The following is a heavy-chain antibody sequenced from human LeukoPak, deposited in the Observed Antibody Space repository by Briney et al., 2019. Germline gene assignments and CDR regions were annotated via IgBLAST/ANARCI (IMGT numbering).Heavy chain of an antibody. J-gene: IGHJ6*03. CDR2: INSDGSST. Sequence: GGSLRLSCAASGFTFSSYWMHWVRQAPGKGLVWVSRINSDGSSTSYADSVKGRFTISRDNAKNSLYLQMNSLRAEDTAVYYCAREQWLDQNYYYYYYMDVWGKGTTVTVSS. D-gene: IGHD6-19*01. V-gene: IGHV3-74*01. CDR3: AREQWLDQNYYYYYYMDV. CDR1: GFTFSSYW.